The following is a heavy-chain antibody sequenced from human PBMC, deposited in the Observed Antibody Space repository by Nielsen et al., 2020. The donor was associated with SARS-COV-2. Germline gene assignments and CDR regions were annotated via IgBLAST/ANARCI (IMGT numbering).Heavy chain of an antibody. CDR3: AHIRGSAWFDP. V-gene: IGHV2-26*01. Sequence: SGPTLVKPTETLTLTCAVSGFSLSNARMGVGWIRQPPGRALESLAHIFSNDEKSYSTSLKSRLTISKDTSNSQVVLTMTNMDPVDTGTYYCAHIRGSAWFDPWGQGTLVTVSS. CDR1: GFSLSNARMG. D-gene: IGHD3-10*01. J-gene: IGHJ5*02. CDR2: IFSNDEK.